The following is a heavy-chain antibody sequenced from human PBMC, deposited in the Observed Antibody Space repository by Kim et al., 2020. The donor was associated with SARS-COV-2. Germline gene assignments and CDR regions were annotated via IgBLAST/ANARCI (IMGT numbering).Heavy chain of an antibody. CDR1: GFTFTKYW. CDR3: ARDHTHSVISYYDAFD. V-gene: IGHV3-7*01. Sequence: GGSLRLSCKTSGFTFTKYWMTWVRQAPGKGLEWVANINKDGAEQNYVDSVKGRFTISRDNAKNSLYLHMNSLRVEDTAVYFCARDHTHSVISYYDAFD. J-gene: IGHJ3*02. D-gene: IGHD1-26*01. CDR2: INKDGAEQ.